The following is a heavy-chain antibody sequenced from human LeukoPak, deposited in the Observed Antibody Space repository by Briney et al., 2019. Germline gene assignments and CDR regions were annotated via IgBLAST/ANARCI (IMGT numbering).Heavy chain of an antibody. CDR2: ISSSSSYI. CDR1: GFTFSSYS. CDR3: ARVGSHGDYEYYFDY. Sequence: KTGGSLRLSCAASGFTFSSYSMNWVRQAPGKGLEWVSSISSSSSYIYYADSVKGRFTISRDNAKNSLYLQMNSLRAEDTAVYYCARVGSHGDYEYYFDYWGQGTLVTVSS. J-gene: IGHJ4*02. D-gene: IGHD4-17*01. V-gene: IGHV3-21*01.